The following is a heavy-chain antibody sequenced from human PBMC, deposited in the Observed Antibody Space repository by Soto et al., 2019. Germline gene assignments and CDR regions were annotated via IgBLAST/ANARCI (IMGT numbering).Heavy chain of an antibody. CDR3: ARRRSSSSPSWFDP. J-gene: IGHJ5*02. CDR1: GGSFSGYY. D-gene: IGHD6-6*01. CDR2: INHSGST. Sequence: SETLSLTCAVYGGSFSGYYWSWIRQPPGKGLEWIGEINHSGSTYYNPSLKSRVTISVDTSKNQFSLKLSSVTAADTAVYYCARRRSSSSPSWFDPWGQGTLVTVSS. V-gene: IGHV4-34*01.